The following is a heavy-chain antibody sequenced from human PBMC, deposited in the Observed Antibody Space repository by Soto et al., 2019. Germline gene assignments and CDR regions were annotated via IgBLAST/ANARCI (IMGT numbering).Heavy chain of an antibody. CDR2: IYYSGTT. V-gene: IGHV4-30-4*01. D-gene: IGHD6-6*01. CDR3: TRDVKPYSSWPGPLEY. Sequence: QVQLQESGPGLVQPSQTLSLTCTVSGDSISSGDYYWSWVRQSPGKGLEWIGCIYYSGTTYYNPSPEARLPISVATSKNQSTLRLISVTAADTAMYSCTRDVKPYSSWPGPLEYWCQGTRVTVSS. CDR1: GDSISSGDYY. J-gene: IGHJ4*02.